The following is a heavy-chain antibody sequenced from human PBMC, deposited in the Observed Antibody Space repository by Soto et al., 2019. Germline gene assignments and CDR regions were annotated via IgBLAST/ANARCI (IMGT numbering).Heavy chain of an antibody. V-gene: IGHV1-18*01. CDR3: ARSGSYYPARNWFGP. D-gene: IGHD3-10*01. Sequence: QVQLVQSGAEMKNPGASVKVSCKASGYTFTSYGISWVRQAPGQGLEWMGWISGFNDDTNHAQKLQGRVNMTKDTSTSTAYMELRSLKSDDTAVYYCARSGSYYPARNWFGPWGQGTLVTVSS. J-gene: IGHJ5*02. CDR1: GYTFTSYG. CDR2: ISGFNDDT.